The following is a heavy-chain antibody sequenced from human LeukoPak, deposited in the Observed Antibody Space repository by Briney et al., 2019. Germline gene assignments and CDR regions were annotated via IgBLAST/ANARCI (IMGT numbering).Heavy chain of an antibody. Sequence: GASVKVSCKAFGYTFTRYYMHWVRQAPGQGPEWMGVINPSGGSTIYAQKFQGRVTLTRDLSTNTDYLELRSLRSEDTAVYYCARDNSVRDEAWWFNPRGQGTLVTVSS. V-gene: IGHV1-46*01. CDR2: INPSGGST. J-gene: IGHJ5*02. CDR1: GYTFTRYY. D-gene: IGHD5-24*01. CDR3: ARDNSVRDEAWWFNP.